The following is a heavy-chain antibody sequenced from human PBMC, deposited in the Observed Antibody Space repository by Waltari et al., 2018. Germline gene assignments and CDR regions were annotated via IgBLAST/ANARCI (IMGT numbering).Heavy chain of an antibody. J-gene: IGHJ3*01. Sequence: QLQLQESGPGLVKPSETLSLTCSVSGASITNTKHYWSWIRQPPGQGVECIATISYKGAACSSPSLGVGVTVSRDTSMNYVSLKLGSVTAADTAVYYCATYIGASVGTAAFDVWGQGTMVTVSS. D-gene: IGHD5-12*01. CDR3: ATYIGASVGTAAFDV. CDR1: GASITNTKHY. CDR2: ISYKGAA. V-gene: IGHV4-39*02.